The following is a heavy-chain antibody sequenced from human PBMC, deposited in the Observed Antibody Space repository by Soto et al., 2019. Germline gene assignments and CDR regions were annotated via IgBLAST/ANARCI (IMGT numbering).Heavy chain of an antibody. CDR1: GGSIRSSNW. CDR3: ARDRAGAPYSVYDL. D-gene: IGHD1-26*01. V-gene: IGHV4-4*02. CDR2: IYDSGST. Sequence: QVQLQASGPGLVKPSGTLSLTCAVSGGSIRSSNWWSWVRQPPGKGLEWIGEIYDSGSTNYNLSLNSRVTMSVDHSRSQSAPMLPSVTAADTGVYYCARDRAGAPYSVYDLWGRCTLLTVSS. J-gene: IGHJ2*01.